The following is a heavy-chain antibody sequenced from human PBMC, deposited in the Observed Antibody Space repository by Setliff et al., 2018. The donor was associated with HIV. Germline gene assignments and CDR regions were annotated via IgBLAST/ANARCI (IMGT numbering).Heavy chain of an antibody. J-gene: IGHJ4*02. CDR2: IKQDGSDM. D-gene: IGHD1-26*01. Sequence: GSLRLSCVASGLPFYNYWMTWLRRAPGRGLEWVANIKQDGSDMHYIESVKGRFTISRDNAKNSLYLQMNSLIAEDTAVYYCARDFRDYVGKFDYWGQGTLVTVSS. CDR3: ARDFRDYVGKFDY. CDR1: GLPFYNYW. V-gene: IGHV3-7*01.